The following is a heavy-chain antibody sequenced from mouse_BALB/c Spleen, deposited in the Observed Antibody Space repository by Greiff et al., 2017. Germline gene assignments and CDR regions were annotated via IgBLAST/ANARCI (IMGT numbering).Heavy chain of an antibody. CDR1: GYTFTDYY. Sequence: QVQLKQSGAELARPGASVKLSCKASGYTFTDYYINWVKQRTGQGLEWIGEIYPGSGNTYYNEKFKGKATLTADKSSSTAYMQLSSLTSEDSAVYFCARADYYGSFDYWGEGTTLTVSS. D-gene: IGHD1-2*01. J-gene: IGHJ2*01. CDR2: IYPGSGNT. V-gene: IGHV1-77*01. CDR3: ARADYYGSFDY.